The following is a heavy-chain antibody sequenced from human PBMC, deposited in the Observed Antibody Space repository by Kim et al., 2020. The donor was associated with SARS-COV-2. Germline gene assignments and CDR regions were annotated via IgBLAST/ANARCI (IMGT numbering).Heavy chain of an antibody. D-gene: IGHD3-10*01. V-gene: IGHV7-4-1*02. Sequence: ASVKVSCKASGYNFSYYGINWVRQPPGQGLEWMGWINTNTGNPLYAQGFTGRFVFSLDTSVSTAYLQISSLRTADTAVYYCARSHGVAYGMDVWGQGTTFTVTS. CDR3: ARSHGVAYGMDV. CDR1: GYNFSYYG. J-gene: IGHJ6*02. CDR2: INTNTGNP.